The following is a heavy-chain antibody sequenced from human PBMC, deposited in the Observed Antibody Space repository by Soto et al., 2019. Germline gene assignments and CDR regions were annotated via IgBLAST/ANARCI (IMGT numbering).Heavy chain of an antibody. D-gene: IGHD6-13*01. CDR3: ATHRGSSWYYFDF. CDR1: GFTFSSYG. J-gene: IGHJ4*02. V-gene: IGHV3-33*01. CDR2: IWYDGSNK. Sequence: QVQLVESGGGVVQPGRSLRLSCAASGFTFSSYGMHWVRQAPGKGLEWVAVIWYDGSNKYYADSVKGRFTISRDNSKNTLYLQMKRLRAEDTAVYYCATHRGSSWYYFDFWGQGTLVTVSS.